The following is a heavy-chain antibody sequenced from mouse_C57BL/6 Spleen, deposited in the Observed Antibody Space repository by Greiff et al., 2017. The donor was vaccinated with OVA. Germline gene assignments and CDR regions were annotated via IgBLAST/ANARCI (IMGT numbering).Heavy chain of an antibody. CDR3: ARTSVLGNAMDY. V-gene: IGHV1-59*01. J-gene: IGHJ4*01. Sequence: QVQLKQPGAELVRPGTSVKLSCKASGYTFTSYWMHWVKQRPGQGLEWIGVIDPSDSYTNYNQKFKGKATLTVDTSSSTAYMQLSSLTSEDSAVYYCARTSVLGNAMDYWGQGTSVTVSS. CDR2: IDPSDSYT. CDR1: GYTFTSYW. D-gene: IGHD6-1*01.